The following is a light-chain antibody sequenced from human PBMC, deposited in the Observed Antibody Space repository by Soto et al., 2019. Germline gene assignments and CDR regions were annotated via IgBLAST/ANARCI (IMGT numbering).Light chain of an antibody. V-gene: IGLV1-40*01. J-gene: IGLJ2*01. CDR2: SNS. CDR1: SSNIGAGYD. Sequence: QAVVTQPPSVSGAPGQRVTISCTGSSSNIGAGYDVHWYQQLPRTAPKLLIYSNSNRPSGVPDRFSGSKSGTSASLAITGLQAEDEADYYCQSYDSSLSGSMVVGGGTQLTVL. CDR3: QSYDSSLSGSMV.